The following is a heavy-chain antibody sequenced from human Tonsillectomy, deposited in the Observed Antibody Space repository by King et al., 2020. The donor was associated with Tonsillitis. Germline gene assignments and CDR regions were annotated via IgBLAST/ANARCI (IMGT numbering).Heavy chain of an antibody. CDR3: AKGSRDDSSGYYYGIDV. J-gene: IGHJ6*02. Sequence: VQLQESGGGLVQPGGSLRLSCAASGFTFISYGMSWVRQAPGKGLEWVSGIRGSGGTTYYADSVKGRFTISRDNSKNTLYLQMNSLRAEDTAVYYWAKGSRDDSSGYYYGIDVWGQGTTVTVSS. D-gene: IGHD3-22*01. CDR1: GFTFISYG. V-gene: IGHV3-23*01. CDR2: IRGSGGTT.